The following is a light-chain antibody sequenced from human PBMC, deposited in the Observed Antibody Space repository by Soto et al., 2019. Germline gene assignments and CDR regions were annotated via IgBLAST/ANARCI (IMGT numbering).Light chain of an antibody. J-gene: IGKJ1*01. V-gene: IGKV1-5*01. CDR2: DAS. Sequence: DIQMTQSPSTLSAYVGDRVTITCRASQSIVSWLAWYQQKPGKAPKLLIYDASSLESGVPSRFSGGGSGTDFTLTISSLQPDDFATYFCQQYSTYSWTFGQGTKVDIK. CDR3: QQYSTYSWT. CDR1: QSIVSW.